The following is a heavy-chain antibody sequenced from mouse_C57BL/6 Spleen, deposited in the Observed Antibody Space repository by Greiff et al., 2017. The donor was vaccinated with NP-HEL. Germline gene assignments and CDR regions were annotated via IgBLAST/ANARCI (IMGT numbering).Heavy chain of an antibody. V-gene: IGHV1-69*01. CDR2: IDPSDSYT. Sequence: QVQLQQSGAELVMPGASVKLSCKASGYTFTSYWMHWVKQRPGQGLEWIGEIDPSDSYTNYNQKFKGKSTLTVDKSSSTAYMQLSSLTSEDSAVYYCARRYYGSQYYFDYWGQGTTLTVSS. CDR1: GYTFTSYW. J-gene: IGHJ2*01. D-gene: IGHD1-1*01. CDR3: ARRYYGSQYYFDY.